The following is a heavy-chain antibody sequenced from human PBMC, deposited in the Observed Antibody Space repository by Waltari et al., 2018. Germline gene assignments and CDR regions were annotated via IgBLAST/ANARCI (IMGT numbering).Heavy chain of an antibody. D-gene: IGHD3-16*02. V-gene: IGHV6-1*01. J-gene: IGHJ6*02. CDR1: GDTVSSTSSA. Sequence: QAQLQESGPGLVKPSQTLSLTCAISGDTVSSTSSAWNWVRRSPSGGLEWLGRTYYRSGWYNDYAGSVEGRIIINADTSRNQFSLQLNSVTPEDTAVYYCARGGGPRYYYGGLDLWGLGTTVTVSS. CDR2: TYYRSGWYN. CDR3: ARGGGPRYYYGGLDL.